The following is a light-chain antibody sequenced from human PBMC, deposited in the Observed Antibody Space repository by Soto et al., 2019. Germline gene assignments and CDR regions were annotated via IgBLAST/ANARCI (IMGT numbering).Light chain of an antibody. CDR3: HQYCNTPYT. Sequence: DIVMTQSPDSLAVSLGERATINCKSSQSVSYTSNSKNLLAWYQQKPGQPPKLLIYWASTRESGVPDRFSGSGSGTDFTLIISSLQAEDVAVYYCHQYCNTPYTFGQGTKLEIK. CDR2: WAS. J-gene: IGKJ2*01. V-gene: IGKV4-1*01. CDR1: QSVSYTSNSKNL.